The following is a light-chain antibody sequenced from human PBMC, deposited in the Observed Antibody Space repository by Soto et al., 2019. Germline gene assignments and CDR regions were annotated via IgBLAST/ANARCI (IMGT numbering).Light chain of an antibody. J-gene: IGKJ4*01. Sequence: EIVLSQSPGTLSLSPGERATLSCRASQSVNSNYLAWYQQKPGQAPRLLIFGASSRAAGIPDRFSGSGSGTEFTLTISRLEPEDFEVYYCHHYGNSPFGGGTKVDIK. CDR1: QSVNSNY. CDR2: GAS. CDR3: HHYGNSP. V-gene: IGKV3-20*01.